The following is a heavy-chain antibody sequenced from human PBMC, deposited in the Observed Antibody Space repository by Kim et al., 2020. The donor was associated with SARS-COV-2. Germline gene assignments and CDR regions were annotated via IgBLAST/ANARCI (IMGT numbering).Heavy chain of an antibody. CDR3: ARHDGGNHH. Sequence: SETGYIPSVQGQFTISADKSISTAYLQWSSLKASDTAMYYCARHDGGNHHWGQGTLVTVSS. V-gene: IGHV5-51*01. D-gene: IGHD3-16*01. J-gene: IGHJ5*02. CDR2: SET.